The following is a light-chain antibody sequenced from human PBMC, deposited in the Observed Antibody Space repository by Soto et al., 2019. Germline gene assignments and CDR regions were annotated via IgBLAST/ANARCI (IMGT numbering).Light chain of an antibody. CDR3: QQYDTWPSIT. J-gene: IGKJ5*01. V-gene: IGKV3-15*01. Sequence: EIVMTQSPATLSVSPGERATLSCRASQRVSNKLAWYQQKAGQAPRLLIYGASTRASGVSDRFSGSGSGTEYTLTISRLQSEDFAVYYCQQYDTWPSITFGQGTRLEIK. CDR1: QRVSNK. CDR2: GAS.